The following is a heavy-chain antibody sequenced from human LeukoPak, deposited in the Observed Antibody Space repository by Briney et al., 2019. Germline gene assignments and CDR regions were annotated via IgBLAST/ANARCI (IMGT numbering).Heavy chain of an antibody. J-gene: IGHJ4*02. V-gene: IGHV1-2*02. CDR3: ARDSTGWELSYYFDY. CDR1: GYTFTGYY. D-gene: IGHD1-26*01. CDR2: INPNSGGT. Sequence: GASVKVSCKASGYTFTGYYMHWVRQAPGQGLEWMGWINPNSGGTNYAQKFQGRVTMTRDTSISTAYMELSRLRSDDTAVYYCARDSTGWELSYYFDYWGQGTLVTVPS.